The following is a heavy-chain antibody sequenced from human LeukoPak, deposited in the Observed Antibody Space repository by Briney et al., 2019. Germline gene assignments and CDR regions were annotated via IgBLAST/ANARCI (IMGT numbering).Heavy chain of an antibody. CDR3: ARGGSIATVTKFSWFDP. D-gene: IGHD4-11*01. V-gene: IGHV4-30-2*01. CDR2: IYHSGST. CDR1: GGSISSGGYS. J-gene: IGHJ5*02. Sequence: SETLSLTCAVSGGSISSGGYSWSWIRQPPGKGLEWIGYIYHSGSTYYNPSLKSRVTISVDRSKNQFSLKLSSVTAADTAVYYCARGGSIATVTKFSWFDPWGQGTLVTVSS.